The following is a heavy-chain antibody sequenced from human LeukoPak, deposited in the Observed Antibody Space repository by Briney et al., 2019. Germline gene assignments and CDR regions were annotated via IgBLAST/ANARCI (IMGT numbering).Heavy chain of an antibody. D-gene: IGHD2-2*01. CDR2: IYQSGST. CDR3: ARSKAHLSTSWYGTWFDP. CDR1: GASVSSGGYY. V-gene: IGHV4-30-2*01. J-gene: IGHJ5*02. Sequence: PSETLSLTCTVSGASVSSGGYYWSWIRQPPGKGLEWIGHIYQSGSTYYNPSLKSRVTISVDRSKNQFSLKVSSVTAADTAVYYCARSKAHLSTSWYGTWFDPWGQGTLVTVSS.